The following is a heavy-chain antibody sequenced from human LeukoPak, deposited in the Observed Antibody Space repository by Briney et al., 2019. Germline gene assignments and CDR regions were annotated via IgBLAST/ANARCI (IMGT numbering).Heavy chain of an antibody. CDR2: ISSSGSTI. V-gene: IGHV3-48*03. D-gene: IGHD5-12*01. J-gene: IGHJ4*02. CDR3: ARAWSYSGYDFYLDY. Sequence: PGGSLRLSCAASGFTFSSYEMNWVRQAPGKGLEWVSYISSSGSTIYYADSVKGRFTISRDNAKNSLYLQMNSLRAEDTVVYYCARAWSYSGYDFYLDYWGQGTLVTVSS. CDR1: GFTFSSYE.